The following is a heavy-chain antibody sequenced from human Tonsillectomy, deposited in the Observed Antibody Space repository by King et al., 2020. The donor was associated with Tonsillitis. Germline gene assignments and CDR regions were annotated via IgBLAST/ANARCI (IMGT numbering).Heavy chain of an antibody. CDR3: ARQGYCSGVGCPIYYHSGLDV. J-gene: IGHJ6*02. CDR1: GYTFTTYW. CDR2: INPTDSDT. D-gene: IGHD2-15*01. Sequence: GQLVQSGAEVKKPGDSLKISCKGSGYTFTTYWIGWVRQMPGKGLEWMGIINPTDSDTRYSPSFQGQVTISADKSMATAYLQWRSLRASDTAIYYCARQGYCSGVGCPIYYHSGLDVWGQGTTVTVSS. V-gene: IGHV5-51*01.